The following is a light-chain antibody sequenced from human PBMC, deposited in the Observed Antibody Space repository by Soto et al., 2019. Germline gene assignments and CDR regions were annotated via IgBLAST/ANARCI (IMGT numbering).Light chain of an antibody. Sequence: QSALTQPRSVSGSPGQSVTISCTGTSSDVGGYNYVSWYQQHPGKAPKLMIYDVSKRPSGVSDRFSGSKSGNTASLTISGLQAEDDADYYCCSYAGSYTWVFGGGTKLTVL. CDR1: SSDVGGYNY. CDR3: CSYAGSYTWV. CDR2: DVS. J-gene: IGLJ3*02. V-gene: IGLV2-11*01.